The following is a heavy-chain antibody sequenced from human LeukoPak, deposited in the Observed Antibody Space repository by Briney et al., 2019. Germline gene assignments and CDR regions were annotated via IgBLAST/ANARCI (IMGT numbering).Heavy chain of an antibody. Sequence: SVKVSCKASGGTFSSYAISWLRQAPGQGLEWMGRIIPILGIANYAQKFQGRVTITADKSTSTAYMELSSLRPEDTAVYYCARDGLVALGVDYWGQGTLVTVSS. D-gene: IGHD2-8*02. CDR1: GGTFSSYA. V-gene: IGHV1-69*04. CDR3: ARDGLVALGVDY. CDR2: IIPILGIA. J-gene: IGHJ4*02.